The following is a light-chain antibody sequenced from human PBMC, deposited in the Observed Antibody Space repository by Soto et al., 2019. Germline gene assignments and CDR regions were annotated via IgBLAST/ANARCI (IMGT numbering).Light chain of an antibody. CDR2: VGS. CDR3: CSYAGSSTVV. J-gene: IGLJ2*01. Sequence: QSALTQPASVSGSPGQSIPISCTGTSSDVGSYNLVSWYQQHPGKAPKLMIYVGSKRPSGVSNRFSGSKSGNTASLTISGLQAEDEADYYCCSYAGSSTVVFGGGTKLTVL. CDR1: SSDVGSYNL. V-gene: IGLV2-23*01.